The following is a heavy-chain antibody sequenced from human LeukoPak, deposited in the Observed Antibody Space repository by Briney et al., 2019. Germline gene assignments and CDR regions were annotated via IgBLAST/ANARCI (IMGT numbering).Heavy chain of an antibody. CDR2: INTNTGNP. CDR3: AREPFGVVIQFPDY. CDR1: GYTFTSYA. V-gene: IGHV7-4-1*02. J-gene: IGHJ4*02. Sequence: ASVKVSCKASGYTFTSYAMNWVRQAPGQGLEWMGWINTNTGNPTYAQDFTGRFVFSLDTSVSTAYLQISSLKAEDTAVYYCAREPFGVVIQFPDYWGQGTLVTVSS. D-gene: IGHD3-3*01.